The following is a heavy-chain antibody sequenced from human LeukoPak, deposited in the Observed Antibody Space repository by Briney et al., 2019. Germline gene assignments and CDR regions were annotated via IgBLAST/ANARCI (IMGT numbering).Heavy chain of an antibody. CDR2: ISSSSSTI. V-gene: IGHV3-48*01. Sequence: GGSLRLSCAASGFTFSSDSMNWVRQAPGKGLEWVSYISSSSSTIYYADSVKGRFTISRDNAKNSLYLQMNSLRAEDTAVYYCARGLYDSSGYYWPRPPAGDFDYWGQGTLVTVSS. CDR3: ARGLYDSSGYYWPRPPAGDFDY. J-gene: IGHJ4*02. D-gene: IGHD3-22*01. CDR1: GFTFSSDS.